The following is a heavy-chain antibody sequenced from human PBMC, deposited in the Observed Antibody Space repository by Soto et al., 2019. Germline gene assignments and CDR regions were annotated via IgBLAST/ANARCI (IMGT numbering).Heavy chain of an antibody. J-gene: IGHJ4*02. V-gene: IGHV1-69*13. D-gene: IGHD2-15*01. Sequence: SVKVSCKASGGTFSSYAISWVRQAPGQGLEWMGGIIPIFGTANYAQKFQGRVTITADESTSTAYVELSSLRSEDTAVYYCIKVAATGASDYWGQGTLVTVSS. CDR3: IKVAATGASDY. CDR1: GGTFSSYA. CDR2: IIPIFGTA.